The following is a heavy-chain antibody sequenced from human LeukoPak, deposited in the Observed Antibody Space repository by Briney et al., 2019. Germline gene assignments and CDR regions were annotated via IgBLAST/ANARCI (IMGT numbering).Heavy chain of an antibody. J-gene: IGHJ4*02. CDR1: GFTFSDYY. Sequence: GGSLRLSCAASGFTFSDYYMSWVRQAPGKGLEWVSAISGSGGSTYYADSVKGRFTISRDKSKKTLYLQMNSLRAEDTAVYYCAKLPVAGTIRQIDYWGQGTLVTVSS. CDR2: ISGSGGST. CDR3: AKLPVAGTIRQIDY. D-gene: IGHD6-19*01. V-gene: IGHV3-23*01.